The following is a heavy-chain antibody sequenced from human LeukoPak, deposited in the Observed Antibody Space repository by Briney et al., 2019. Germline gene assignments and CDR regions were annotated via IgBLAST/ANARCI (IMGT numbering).Heavy chain of an antibody. CDR1: GFTFSSYA. CDR3: AKVGRGYYDSSGYYSPIDY. D-gene: IGHD3-22*01. CDR2: ISYDGSNK. V-gene: IGHV3-30*18. J-gene: IGHJ4*02. Sequence: PGGSLRLSCAASGFTFSSYAMSWVRQAPGKGLEWVAVISYDGSNKYYADSVKGRFTISRDNSKNTLYLQMNSLRAEDTAVYYCAKVGRGYYDSSGYYSPIDYWGQGTLVTVSS.